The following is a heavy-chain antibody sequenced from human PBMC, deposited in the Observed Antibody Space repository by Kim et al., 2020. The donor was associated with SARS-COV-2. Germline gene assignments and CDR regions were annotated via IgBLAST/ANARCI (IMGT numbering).Heavy chain of an antibody. CDR2: IIPIFGTA. D-gene: IGHD3-22*01. J-gene: IGHJ4*02. CDR3: ASGYYDSSGYLDY. Sequence: SVKVSCKASGGTFSSYAISWVRQAPGQGLEWMGGIIPIFGTANYAQKFQGRVTITADESTSTAYMELSSLRSEDTAVYYCASGYYDSSGYLDYWGQGTLVTVSS. V-gene: IGHV1-69*13. CDR1: GGTFSSYA.